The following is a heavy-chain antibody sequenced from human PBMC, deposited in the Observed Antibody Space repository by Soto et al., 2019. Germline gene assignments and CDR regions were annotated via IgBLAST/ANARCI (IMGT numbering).Heavy chain of an antibody. D-gene: IGHD3-10*01. CDR2: IIPIFGTA. CDR1: GGTFSSYA. CDR3: ARVAGGVTMVRGVIMDYFDY. V-gene: IGHV1-69*01. J-gene: IGHJ4*02. Sequence: QVPLVQSGAEVKKPGSSVKVSCKASGGTFSSYAISWVRQAPGQGLEWMGGIIPIFGTANYAQKFQGRVTITADESTSTAYMELSSLRSEDTAVYYCARVAGGVTMVRGVIMDYFDYWGQGTLVTVSS.